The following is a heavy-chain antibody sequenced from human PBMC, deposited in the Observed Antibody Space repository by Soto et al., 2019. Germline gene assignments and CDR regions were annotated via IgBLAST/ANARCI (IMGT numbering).Heavy chain of an antibody. CDR1: GGSISSYY. CDR3: ARQNYDFWSGYLIDAFDI. D-gene: IGHD3-3*01. V-gene: IGHV4-59*01. J-gene: IGHJ3*02. CDR2: IYYSGST. Sequence: QVQLQESGPGLVKPSETLSLTCTVSGGSISSYYWRWIRQPPGKGLEWIGYIYYSGSTNYNPSLKSRVTISVDTSKNLFSLKLSSVTAADTAVYYCARQNYDFWSGYLIDAFDIWGQGTMVTVSS.